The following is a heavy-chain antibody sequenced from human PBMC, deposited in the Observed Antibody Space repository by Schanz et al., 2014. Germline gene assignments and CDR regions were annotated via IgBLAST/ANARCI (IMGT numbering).Heavy chain of an antibody. Sequence: QLQLVQSGAEVKKPGSSVKVSCKASGYTFTSDSMHWVRQAPGQGLEWMGMINPSGGSTTYAQKFQGRVTMTRDTSISTAYMELSRLKSDDTAVYYCARAFGGYDPAGALDYWGQGTLVTVSS. J-gene: IGHJ4*02. CDR3: ARAFGGYDPAGALDY. CDR1: GYTFTSDS. D-gene: IGHD5-12*01. V-gene: IGHV1-46*01. CDR2: INPSGGST.